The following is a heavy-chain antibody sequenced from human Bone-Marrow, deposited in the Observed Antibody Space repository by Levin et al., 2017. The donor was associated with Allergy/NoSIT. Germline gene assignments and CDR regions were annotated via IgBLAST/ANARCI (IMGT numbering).Heavy chain of an antibody. CDR2: IYPGDSDI. V-gene: IGHV5-51*01. CDR1: GYTFSDYW. D-gene: IGHD1-26*01. J-gene: IGHJ4*02. Sequence: PGESLKISCEGSGYTFSDYWIAWVRQMPGKGLECMGIIYPGDSDIKYSPSFQGQVTISVDKSISTAYVQWSDLKASDSAMYFCARLYRGRFSAIDYWGKGTLVTVSS. CDR3: ARLYRGRFSAIDY.